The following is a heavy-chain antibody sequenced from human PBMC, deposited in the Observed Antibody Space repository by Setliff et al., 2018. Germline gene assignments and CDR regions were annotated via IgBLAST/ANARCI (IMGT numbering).Heavy chain of an antibody. CDR1: GATFSSYG. Sequence: GASVKVSCKASGATFSSYGISWVRQAPGQGLEWMGGTIPMFGTTEYAQKFQGRLTIITDESTSTAYMELSSLRSEDTAVYYCARERGDIVTTTSYYYYLDVWGKGTTVTVSS. V-gene: IGHV1-69*05. CDR3: ARERGDIVTTTSYYYYLDV. J-gene: IGHJ6*03. D-gene: IGHD5-12*01. CDR2: TIPMFGTT.